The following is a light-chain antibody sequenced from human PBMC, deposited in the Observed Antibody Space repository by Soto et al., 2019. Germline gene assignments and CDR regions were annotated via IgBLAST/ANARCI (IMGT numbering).Light chain of an antibody. CDR1: QSVSSY. Sequence: EIVLTQSPATLSLSPGERATLSCRASQSVSSYLAWYQQKPGQAPRLLIYDASNRATGIPARFRGSGSGTDFTLTISSLEPEDFAVYYCQQRSNWPFITFGQGTRLEMK. CDR3: QQRSNWPFIT. V-gene: IGKV3-11*01. CDR2: DAS. J-gene: IGKJ5*01.